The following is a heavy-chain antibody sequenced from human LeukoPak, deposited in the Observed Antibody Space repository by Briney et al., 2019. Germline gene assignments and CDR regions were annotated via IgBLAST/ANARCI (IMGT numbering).Heavy chain of an antibody. CDR1: GGSIGSYS. CDR3: ARLGGSTGGAFDI. D-gene: IGHD1-26*01. V-gene: IGHV4-59*01. J-gene: IGHJ3*02. Sequence: SETLSLTCTVSGGSIGSYSWSWIRQPPGKGLEWIGDVYDSGSANFNPSLKSRLTISVDTSKNQFSLKMNSVTAADTAVYYCARLGGSTGGAFDIWGQGTMVTVSS. CDR2: VYDSGSA.